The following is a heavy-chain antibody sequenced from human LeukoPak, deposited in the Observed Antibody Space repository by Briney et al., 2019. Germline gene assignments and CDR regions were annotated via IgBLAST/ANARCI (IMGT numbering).Heavy chain of an antibody. CDR1: GFTFSSYA. Sequence: QTGGSLRLSCAASGFTFSSYAMSWVRQAPGKGLEWVSAISGSGGSTYYADSVKGRFTISRDNSKNTLYLQMNSLRAEDTAVYYCARGVKGQQLGYWGQGTLVTVSS. V-gene: IGHV3-23*01. J-gene: IGHJ4*02. CDR2: ISGSGGST. CDR3: ARGVKGQQLGY. D-gene: IGHD6-13*01.